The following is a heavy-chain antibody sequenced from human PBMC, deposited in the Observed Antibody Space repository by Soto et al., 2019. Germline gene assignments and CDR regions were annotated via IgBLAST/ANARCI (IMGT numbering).Heavy chain of an antibody. CDR2: IYYSGST. V-gene: IGHV4-30-4*01. Sequence: SETLSLTCTVSGGSISSGDYYWSWIRQPPGKGLEWIGYIYYSGSTYYKPSLKSRVTISVDTSKNHLSLKLSSVTAADTAVYYCARGSPTLDPWGQGTLVTVSS. CDR1: GGSISSGDYY. CDR3: ARGSPTLDP. J-gene: IGHJ5*02. D-gene: IGHD2-15*01.